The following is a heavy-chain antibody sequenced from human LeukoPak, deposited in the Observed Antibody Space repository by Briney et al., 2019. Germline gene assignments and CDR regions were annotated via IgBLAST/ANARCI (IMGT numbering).Heavy chain of an antibody. V-gene: IGHV3-74*01. CDR1: GFAFSSYC. Sequence: PGGSLRLSCAASGFAFSSYCVLWVRQAPGKGLVWVSRVNGDGSSTTYADSVKGRFTIPRDNDKNILYLQMNSLRVEDTATYYCARSQFDYWGQGILVTVSS. CDR3: ARSQFDY. CDR2: VNGDGSST. J-gene: IGHJ4*02.